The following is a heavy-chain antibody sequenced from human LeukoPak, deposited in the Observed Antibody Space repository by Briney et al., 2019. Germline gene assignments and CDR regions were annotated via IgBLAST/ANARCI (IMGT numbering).Heavy chain of an antibody. V-gene: IGHV3-21*06. CDR2: ISSRNTYI. CDR1: EFTFSSYT. J-gene: IGHJ4*02. Sequence: GGSLRLSCAASEFTFSSYTMNWVRQAPGKGLEWVSSISSRNTYIYYADSVKGRFTISRDNAKNSVYQQMNSLRAEDTAVYYCARSGYCSTPTCDFDYWGQGTLVTVSS. CDR3: ARSGYCSTPTCDFDY. D-gene: IGHD2-2*01.